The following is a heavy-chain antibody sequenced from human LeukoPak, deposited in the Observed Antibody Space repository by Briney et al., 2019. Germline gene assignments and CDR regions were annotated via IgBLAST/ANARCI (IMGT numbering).Heavy chain of an antibody. V-gene: IGHV3-30*18. D-gene: IGHD3-22*01. CDR1: GFTFNPYG. CDR2: ISYDGTNK. Sequence: GGSLRLSCAASGFTFNPYGLHWVRQAPGKGLEWVAVISYDGTNKYYADSVKGRFTISRDNSKNTLYLQMNSLRAEDTAVYYCAKDRYYYDSSGYFDYWGQGTLVTVSS. CDR3: AKDRYYYDSSGYFDY. J-gene: IGHJ4*02.